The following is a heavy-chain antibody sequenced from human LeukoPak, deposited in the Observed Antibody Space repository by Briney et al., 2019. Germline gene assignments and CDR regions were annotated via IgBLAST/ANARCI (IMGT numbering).Heavy chain of an antibody. Sequence: PSETLSLTCTVSGGSISNYYWSWIRQPPGKGLEWIGYIYYSGSTNYNPSLKSRVTISVDTSKNQFSLKLSSVTAADTAVYYCARDMMSSSWYYWGQGTLVTVSS. CDR2: IYYSGST. J-gene: IGHJ4*02. CDR1: GGSISNYY. V-gene: IGHV4-59*12. CDR3: ARDMMSSSWYY. D-gene: IGHD6-13*01.